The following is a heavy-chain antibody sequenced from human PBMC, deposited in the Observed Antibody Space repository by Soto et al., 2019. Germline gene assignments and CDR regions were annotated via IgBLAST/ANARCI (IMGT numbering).Heavy chain of an antibody. J-gene: IGHJ4*02. CDR2: ISAYNGNT. Sequence: QVQLVQSGAEVKKPGASVKVSCKASGYTFTSYGISWVRQAPGQGLEWMGWISAYNGNTNYAQKLQGRVTMTTDTATSTAYMELRSLRSDDTAVYYCVRDHDSGGWYGFWPRTPHHFDYWGQGTLVTVSS. V-gene: IGHV1-18*01. CDR1: GYTFTSYG. D-gene: IGHD6-19*01. CDR3: VRDHDSGGWYGFWPRTPHHFDY.